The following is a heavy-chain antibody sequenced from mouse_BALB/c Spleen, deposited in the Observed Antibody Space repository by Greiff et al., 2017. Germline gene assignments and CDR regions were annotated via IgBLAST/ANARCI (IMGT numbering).Heavy chain of an antibody. CDR3: ARGEGYGNSAWFAY. CDR1: GFSLTSYG. CDR2: IWAGGST. D-gene: IGHD2-1*01. Sequence: VQLQQSGPGLVAPSQSLSITCTVSGFSLTSYGVHWVRQPPGKGLEWLGVIWAGGSTNYNSALMSRLSISKDNSKSQVFLKMNSLQTDDTAMYYCARGEGYGNSAWFAYWGQGTLVTVSA. J-gene: IGHJ3*01. V-gene: IGHV2-9*02.